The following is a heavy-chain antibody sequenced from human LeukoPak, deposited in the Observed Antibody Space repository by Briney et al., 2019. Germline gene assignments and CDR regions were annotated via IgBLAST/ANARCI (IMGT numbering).Heavy chain of an antibody. CDR2: INAGNGNT. CDR3: AREIDRDGYNRFFDY. J-gene: IGHJ4*02. V-gene: IGHV1-3*01. Sequence: ASVKVSCKASGYTFSTYTVHWVRQAPGQRLEWMGWINAGNGNTKYSQNFQGRVSITRDTSASTAYMEMSSLRCEDTAVYYCAREIDRDGYNRFFDYWGQGTLVTVSS. D-gene: IGHD5-24*01. CDR1: GYTFSTYT.